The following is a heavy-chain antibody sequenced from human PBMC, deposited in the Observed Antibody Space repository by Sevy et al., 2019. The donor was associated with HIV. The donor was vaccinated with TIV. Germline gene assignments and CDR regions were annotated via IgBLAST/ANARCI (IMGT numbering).Heavy chain of an antibody. CDR2: ITYDGSNQ. Sequence: GGSLRLSCAASGFTFSSYGMHWVRQAPGKGLEGVAVITYDGSNQYYTDSVKGRFTISRDDSKNTLYLQMNSLRAEDTAVYYCAKDHALTTLWVNNWFESWGQGTLVTVSS. D-gene: IGHD4-17*01. V-gene: IGHV3-30*18. J-gene: IGHJ5*01. CDR1: GFTFSSYG. CDR3: AKDHALTTLWVNNWFES.